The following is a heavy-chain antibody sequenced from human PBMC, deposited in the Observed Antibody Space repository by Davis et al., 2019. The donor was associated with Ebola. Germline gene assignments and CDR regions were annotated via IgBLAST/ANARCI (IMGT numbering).Heavy chain of an antibody. CDR3: AKPYLYGVDY. CDR2: ISSSGSTI. V-gene: IGHV3-11*04. D-gene: IGHD3-16*01. Sequence: GESLKISCAASGFTFSDYYMSWIRQAPGKGLEWVSYISSSGSTIYYADSVKGRFTISRDNAKNSLYLQMNSLRADDTALYYCAKPYLYGVDYWGQGTLVTVSS. J-gene: IGHJ4*02. CDR1: GFTFSDYY.